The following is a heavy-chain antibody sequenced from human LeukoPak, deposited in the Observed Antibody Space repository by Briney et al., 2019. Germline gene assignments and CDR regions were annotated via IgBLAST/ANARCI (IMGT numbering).Heavy chain of an antibody. CDR1: GFTFSIYT. Sequence: GGSLTLSCTASGFTFSIYTMSWVCQAPGKGLEWVSFISSSSSDIYYADSVKGRFTISRDNANNPLSLQMSTVRADDTAVYYCARVYYGGSLDYWGQGTLVPVTS. V-gene: IGHV3-21*01. CDR3: ARVYYGGSLDY. J-gene: IGHJ4*02. D-gene: IGHD4-23*01. CDR2: ISSSSSDI.